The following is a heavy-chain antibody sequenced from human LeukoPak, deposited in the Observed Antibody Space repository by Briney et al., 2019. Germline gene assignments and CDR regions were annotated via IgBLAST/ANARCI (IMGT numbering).Heavy chain of an antibody. V-gene: IGHV3-13*01. J-gene: IGHJ3*02. D-gene: IGHD6-19*01. Sequence: GGSLRLSCAASGFTFSSYDMHWVRQATGKGLEWVSAIGTAGDTYYPGSVKGRFTISRENAKNSLYLQMNSLRAEDTAVYYCAKVRDTRDWYKDAFDIWGQGTRVTVSS. CDR1: GFTFSSYD. CDR3: AKVRDTRDWYKDAFDI. CDR2: IGTAGDT.